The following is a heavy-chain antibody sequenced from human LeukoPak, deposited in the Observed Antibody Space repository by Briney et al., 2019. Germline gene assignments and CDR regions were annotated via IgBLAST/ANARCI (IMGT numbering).Heavy chain of an antibody. Sequence: GGSLRLSCAASGFTFSDHYMDWVRQAPGKGLEWVSSISSSSSYIYYADSVKGRFTISRDNAKNSLYLQMNSLRAEDTAVYYCARDDTVRGVTLFDYWGQGTLVTVSS. D-gene: IGHD3-10*01. J-gene: IGHJ4*02. V-gene: IGHV3-21*01. CDR2: ISSSSSYI. CDR3: ARDDTVRGVTLFDY. CDR1: GFTFSDHY.